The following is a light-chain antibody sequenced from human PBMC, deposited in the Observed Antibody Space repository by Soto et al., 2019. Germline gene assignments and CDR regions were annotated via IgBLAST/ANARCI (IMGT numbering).Light chain of an antibody. CDR1: QSVGNNH. CDR3: QQYGSSPYT. CDR2: GAS. Sequence: EMVLTQSPGTLSLSPGERGTLSCRASQSVGNNHFAWYQQKLGQAPRLLIYGASSRPTGIPDRFSGSGSGTDFTLTISRLEAEDFAVYYWQQYGSSPYTFGQGTKLEIK. J-gene: IGKJ2*01. V-gene: IGKV3-20*01.